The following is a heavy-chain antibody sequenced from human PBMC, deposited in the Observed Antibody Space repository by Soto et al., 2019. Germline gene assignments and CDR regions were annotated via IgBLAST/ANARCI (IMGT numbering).Heavy chain of an antibody. J-gene: IGHJ3*01. D-gene: IGHD2-2*01. CDR3: ARVGRGCCSSTRCYTDVVDL. V-gene: IGHV3-48*02. Sequence: GGSLRLSCAASGFTFSLYPMNWVRQAPGKGLEWLSYISPSNSAIYYADSVKGRFTISRDNAKNSLDLQMNGLRDDDTAVYYCARVGRGCCSSTRCYTDVVDLWGQGTMVTVSS. CDR1: GFTFSLYP. CDR2: ISPSNSAI.